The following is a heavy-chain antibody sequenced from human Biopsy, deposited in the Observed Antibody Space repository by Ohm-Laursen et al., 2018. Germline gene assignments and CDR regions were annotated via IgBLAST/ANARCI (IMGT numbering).Heavy chain of an antibody. D-gene: IGHD3-22*01. CDR1: GESFSGYY. Sequence: TLSLTCAVYGESFSGYYWSWIRQTPGKGLQWIGEINHSGSTNYNPSLKSRVTISVDTSKNQFSLKLTSVTAADTAVYYCARAVDYYDPYYYYGMDVWGQGTTVTVSS. J-gene: IGHJ6*02. CDR2: INHSGST. V-gene: IGHV4-34*01. CDR3: ARAVDYYDPYYYYGMDV.